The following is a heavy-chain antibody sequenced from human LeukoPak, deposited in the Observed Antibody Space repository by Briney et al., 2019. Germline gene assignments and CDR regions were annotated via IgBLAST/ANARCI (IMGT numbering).Heavy chain of an antibody. CDR3: ARVASRAGAFDI. J-gene: IGHJ3*02. Sequence: GGSLRLSCAASGFTFSSFWMSWVGQAPGKGLEWVANIKQDGSEKYYVDSVKGRFTISRDNAKNSLYLQMNSLRAEDMAVYYCARVASRAGAFDIWGQGTMVTVSS. CDR1: GFTFSSFW. CDR2: IKQDGSEK. V-gene: IGHV3-7*01. D-gene: IGHD5-12*01.